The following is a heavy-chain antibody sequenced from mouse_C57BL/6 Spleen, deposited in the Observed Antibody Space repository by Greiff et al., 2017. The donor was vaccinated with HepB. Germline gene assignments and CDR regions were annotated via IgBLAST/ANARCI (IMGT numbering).Heavy chain of an antibody. CDR3: ARDPSKTIYYGNWFAY. D-gene: IGHD2-1*01. CDR2: IYPGSGST. Sequence: QVQLKQPGAELVKPGASVKMSCKASGYTFTSYWITWVKQRPGQGLEWIGDIYPGSGSTNYNEKFKSKATLTVDTSSSTAYMQLSSLTSEDSAVYYCARDPSKTIYYGNWFAYWGQGTLVTVSA. V-gene: IGHV1-55*01. J-gene: IGHJ3*01. CDR1: GYTFTSYW.